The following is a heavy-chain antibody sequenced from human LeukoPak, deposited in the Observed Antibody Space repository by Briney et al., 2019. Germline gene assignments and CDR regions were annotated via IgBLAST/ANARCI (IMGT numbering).Heavy chain of an antibody. CDR3: ARDRDYYDSSGYYYFDY. D-gene: IGHD3-22*01. J-gene: IGHJ4*02. Sequence: GASVKVSCKASGYTFTGYYMHWVRQAPGQGLEWMGIINPSGGSTSYAQKFQGRVTMTRDMSTSTVYMELSSLRSEDTAVYYCARDRDYYDSSGYYYFDYWGQGTLVTVSS. CDR1: GYTFTGYY. CDR2: INPSGGST. V-gene: IGHV1-46*01.